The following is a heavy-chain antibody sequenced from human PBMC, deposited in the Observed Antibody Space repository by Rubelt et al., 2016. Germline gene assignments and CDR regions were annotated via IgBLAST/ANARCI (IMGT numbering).Heavy chain of an antibody. CDR2: ISYDGSNK. J-gene: IGHJ4*02. CDR1: GFTFSSYG. CDR3: ARRPGGAMALFDY. Sequence: GFTFSSYGMHWVRQAPGKGLEWVAVISYDGSNKYYADSVKGRFTISRDNAKNSLYLQMNSLRAEDTAVYYCARRPGGAMALFDYWGQGTLVTVSS. D-gene: IGHD3-16*01. V-gene: IGHV3-33*05.